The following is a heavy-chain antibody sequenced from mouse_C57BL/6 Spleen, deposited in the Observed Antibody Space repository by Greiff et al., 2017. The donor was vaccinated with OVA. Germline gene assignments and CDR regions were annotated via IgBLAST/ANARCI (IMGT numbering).Heavy chain of an antibody. D-gene: IGHD2-2*01. CDR2: IYPRDGST. V-gene: IGHV1-85*01. Sequence: QVHVKQSGPELVKPGASVKLSCKASGYTFTSYDINWVKQRPGQGLEWIGWIYPRDGSTKYNGKFKGKATLTVDTSSSTAYMELHSLTSEDSAVYFSVYGFYFDYWGQGTTLTVSS. J-gene: IGHJ2*01. CDR1: GYTFTSYD. CDR3: VYGFYFDY.